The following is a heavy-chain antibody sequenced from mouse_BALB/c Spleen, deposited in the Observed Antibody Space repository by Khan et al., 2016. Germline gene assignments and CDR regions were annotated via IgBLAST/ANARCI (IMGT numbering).Heavy chain of an antibody. V-gene: IGHV2-9*02. CDR3: ARDDQDFDAWFAY. J-gene: IGHJ3*01. CDR2: IWAGGST. CDR1: GFSLTNSG. Sequence: QVQLKESGPGLVAPSQSLSITCTVSGFSLTNSGVHWVRQPPRKGLDWLGVIWAGGSTDYNSALMSRLSITRDTTPNQVFLKMNSLQTDDTAMYYCARDDQDFDAWFAYWGQGTLVTVSA.